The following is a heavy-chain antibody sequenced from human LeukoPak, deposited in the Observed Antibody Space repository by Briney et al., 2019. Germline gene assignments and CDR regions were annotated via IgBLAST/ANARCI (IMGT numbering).Heavy chain of an antibody. CDR1: GFTVSSNY. CDR2: IYSGGST. J-gene: IGHJ4*02. Sequence: GGSLRLSCAASGFTVSSNYMSWVRQAPGKGLEWVSVIYSGGSTYYADSVKGGFTISRDNSKNTLYLQMNSLRAEDTAVYYCARDGASSLWFGELYFDYWGQGTLVTVSS. CDR3: ARDGASSLWFGELYFDY. D-gene: IGHD3-10*01. V-gene: IGHV3-66*01.